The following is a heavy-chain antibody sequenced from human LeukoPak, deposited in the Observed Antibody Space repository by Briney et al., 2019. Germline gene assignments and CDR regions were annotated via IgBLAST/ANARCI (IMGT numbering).Heavy chain of an antibody. Sequence: SSKTLSLTCGVYAGSLTNYFCHWIRQAPGKGLEWVGEISHGGITKHNPSLKSRVTMSQDTSKRQFSLKMNSMTTADTGVYYCGIFMDVVPGTMSWGLGTLVTVSS. CDR3: GIFMDVVPGTMS. J-gene: IGHJ4*02. CDR1: AGSLTNYF. D-gene: IGHD3-22*01. CDR2: ISHGGIT. V-gene: IGHV4-34*01.